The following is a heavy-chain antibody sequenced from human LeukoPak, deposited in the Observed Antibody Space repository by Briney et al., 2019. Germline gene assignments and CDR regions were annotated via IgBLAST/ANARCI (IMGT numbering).Heavy chain of an antibody. V-gene: IGHV3-74*01. CDR3: VRGGDFDH. Sequence: GGSLRLSCAPSRFTFSIYWMHWVRQAPGKGLVWVSRIFSDGSSPTYAASVKGRFTISRDNAKNTVYLQMNSLRAEDTAVYYCVRGGDFDHWGQGALVTVSS. D-gene: IGHD2-21*01. CDR2: IFSDGSSP. CDR1: RFTFSIYW. J-gene: IGHJ5*02.